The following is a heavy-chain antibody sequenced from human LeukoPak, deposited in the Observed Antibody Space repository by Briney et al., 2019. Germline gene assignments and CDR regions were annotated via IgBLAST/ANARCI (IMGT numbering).Heavy chain of an antibody. J-gene: IGHJ4*02. V-gene: IGHV3-7*01. CDR2: INQDGGEK. Sequence: PGGSLRLSCAASGFTFSTYWMSWVRQAPGKGLEWVANINQDGGEKDYVDSVKGRFTISRDNVKNSLYLQMNSLRAEDTAVYFCARASTPYHSSYYSPFDYWGQGTLVTVSS. CDR3: ARASTPYHSSYYSPFDY. CDR1: GFTFSTYW. D-gene: IGHD3-22*01.